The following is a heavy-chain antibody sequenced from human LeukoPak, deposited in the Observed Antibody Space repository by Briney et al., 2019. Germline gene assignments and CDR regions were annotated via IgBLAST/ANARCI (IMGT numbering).Heavy chain of an antibody. V-gene: IGHV3-30*18. CDR3: AKALGILHYYYYMDV. CDR1: GFTFSSYG. Sequence: PGRSLTLSCAASGFTFSSYGMHWVRQAPGKGLEGVGVISYDGSKKYYADSVKGGFTISRDNSKNTLYLQMNSLRAEDTAVYYCAKALGILHYYYYMDVWGKGTTVTVSS. CDR2: ISYDGSKK. J-gene: IGHJ6*03. D-gene: IGHD7-27*01.